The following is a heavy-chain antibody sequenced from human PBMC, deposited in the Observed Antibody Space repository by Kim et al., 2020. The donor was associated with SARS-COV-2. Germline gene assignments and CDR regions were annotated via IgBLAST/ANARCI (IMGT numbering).Heavy chain of an antibody. J-gene: IGHJ6*02. CDR3: ARGHYYYGMDV. Sequence: GYAQKFQGRVTMTRNTSISTAYMELSSLRSEDTAVYYCARGHYYYGMDVWGQGTTVTVSS. V-gene: IGHV1-8*01.